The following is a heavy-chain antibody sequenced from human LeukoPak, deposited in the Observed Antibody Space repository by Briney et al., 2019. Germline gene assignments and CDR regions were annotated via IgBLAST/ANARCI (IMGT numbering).Heavy chain of an antibody. CDR2: INHSGST. V-gene: IGHV4-34*01. Sequence: SETLSLTCTVSGGSISSYYWSWIRQPPGKGLEWIGEINHSGSTNYNPSLKSRVTISVDTSKNQFSLKLSSVTAADTAVYYCARVNGSGSSAWPDYWGQGTLVTVSS. CDR1: GGSISSYY. D-gene: IGHD1-26*01. CDR3: ARVNGSGSSAWPDY. J-gene: IGHJ4*02.